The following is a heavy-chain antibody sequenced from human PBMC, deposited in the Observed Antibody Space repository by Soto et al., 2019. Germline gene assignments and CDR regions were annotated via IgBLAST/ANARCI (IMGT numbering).Heavy chain of an antibody. D-gene: IGHD3-16*01. J-gene: IGHJ4*02. CDR1: GGTFSNYA. CDR2: IIPIFGTP. Sequence: QVLLVQSGAEVKKPGSSVKVSCKASGGTFSNYAITWVRQAPGQGLEWMGGIIPIFGTPNYAQKFQGRVTITADESTSTAYMELSSLKSEDTAVYYCARVHYEYICGAYSHWGQGTLVTVSS. CDR3: ARVHYEYICGAYSH. V-gene: IGHV1-69*01.